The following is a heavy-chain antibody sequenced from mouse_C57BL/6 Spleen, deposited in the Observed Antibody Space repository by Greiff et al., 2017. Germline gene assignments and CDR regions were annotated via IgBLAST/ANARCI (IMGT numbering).Heavy chain of an antibody. D-gene: IGHD1-1*01. CDR3: TRVRGYYGSSYDAMDY. Sequence: EVKLEESGEGLVKPGGSLKLSCAASGFTFSSYAMSWVRQTPEKRLEWVAYISSGGDYIYYADTVKGRFTISRDNARNTLYLQMSSLKSEDTAMYYCTRVRGYYGSSYDAMDYWGQGTSVTVSS. CDR1: GFTFSSYA. V-gene: IGHV5-9-1*02. CDR2: ISSGGDYI. J-gene: IGHJ4*01.